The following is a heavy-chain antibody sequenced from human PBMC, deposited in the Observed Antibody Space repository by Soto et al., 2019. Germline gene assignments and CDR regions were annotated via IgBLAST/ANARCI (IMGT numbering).Heavy chain of an antibody. D-gene: IGHD3-22*01. CDR3: ARGLGDYYDSSGPRLDY. Sequence: SETLSLTCAVYGGSFSGYYWSWIRQPPGKGLEWIGEINHSGSTNYNPSLKSRVTISVDTSKNQFSLKLSSVTAADTAVYYCARGLGDYYDSSGPRLDYWGQGTLVTV. CDR2: INHSGST. CDR1: GGSFSGYY. J-gene: IGHJ4*02. V-gene: IGHV4-34*01.